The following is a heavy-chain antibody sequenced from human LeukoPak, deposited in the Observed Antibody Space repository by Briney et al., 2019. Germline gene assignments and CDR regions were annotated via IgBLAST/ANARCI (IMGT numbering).Heavy chain of an antibody. CDR1: GFTFSDYY. V-gene: IGHV3-11*04. CDR3: ARGQPDPGYYYYYMDV. J-gene: IGHJ6*03. CDR2: ISSSGSTI. Sequence: PGGSLRLSCAASGFTFSDYYMSWIRQAPGKGLEWVSYISSSGSTIYYADSVKGRFTISRDNAKNSLYLQMNSLRAEDTAVHYCARGQPDPGYYYYYMDVWGKGTTVTVSS.